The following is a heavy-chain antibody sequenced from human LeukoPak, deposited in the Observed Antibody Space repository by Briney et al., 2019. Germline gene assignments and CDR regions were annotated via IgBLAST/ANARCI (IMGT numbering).Heavy chain of an antibody. V-gene: IGHV1-69*13. CDR1: GGTFSSYA. J-gene: IGHJ6*02. CDR2: IIPIFGTA. D-gene: IGHD5-18*01. CDR3: ARRDTAMPKTPSGYYYYYYGMDV. Sequence: SVKVSCKASGGTFSSYAIGWVRQAPGQGLEWMGGIIPIFGTANYAQKFQGRVTITADESTSTAYMELSSLRSEDTAVYYCARRDTAMPKTPSGYYYYYYGMDVWGQGTTVTVSS.